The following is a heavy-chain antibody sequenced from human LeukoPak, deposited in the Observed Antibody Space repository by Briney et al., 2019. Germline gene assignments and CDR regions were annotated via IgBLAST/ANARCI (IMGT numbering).Heavy chain of an antibody. D-gene: IGHD3-3*01. V-gene: IGHV1-2*02. Sequence: EASVKVSCKASGYTFTGYYMHWVRQAPGQGLEWMGWINPNSGGTKYAQKFQGRVTMTRDTSISTACMELSRLRSDDTAVYYCARTPNTNYDFWRGRKYYYSMDVWGKGTTVTVSS. CDR3: ARTPNTNYDFWRGRKYYYSMDV. J-gene: IGHJ6*03. CDR1: GYTFTGYY. CDR2: INPNSGGT.